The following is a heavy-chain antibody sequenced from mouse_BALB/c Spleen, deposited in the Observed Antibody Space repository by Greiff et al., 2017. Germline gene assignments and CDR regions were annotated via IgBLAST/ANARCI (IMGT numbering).Heavy chain of an antibody. J-gene: IGHJ3*01. CDR1: GDSITSGY. CDR3: ARSDYDVGAWFAY. CDR2: ISYSGST. Sequence: VQLKESGPSLVKPSQTLSLTCSVTGDSITSGYWNWIRKFPGNKLEYMGYISYSGSTYYNPSLKSRISITRDTSKNQYYLQLNSVTTEDTATYYCARSDYDVGAWFAYWGQGTLVTVSA. V-gene: IGHV3-8*02. D-gene: IGHD2-4*01.